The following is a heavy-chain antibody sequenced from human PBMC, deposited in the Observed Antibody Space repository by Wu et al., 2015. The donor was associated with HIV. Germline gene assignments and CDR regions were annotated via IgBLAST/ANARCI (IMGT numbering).Heavy chain of an antibody. V-gene: IGHV1-24*01. Sequence: QVQLVQSGAAVKKPGASVKVSCKVSGYSLTELSIHWVRQAPGKGLEWMGGSDREDGETVYAQKFQGRVTMTEDTSTDTAYMELMSLRSEDTAVYYCATVRGDFVSGPPDMRRYYYYMDVWGKGTTVTVSS. J-gene: IGHJ6*03. D-gene: IGHD3-16*01. CDR3: ATVRGDFVSGPPDMRRYYYYMDV. CDR2: SDREDGET. CDR1: GYSLTELS.